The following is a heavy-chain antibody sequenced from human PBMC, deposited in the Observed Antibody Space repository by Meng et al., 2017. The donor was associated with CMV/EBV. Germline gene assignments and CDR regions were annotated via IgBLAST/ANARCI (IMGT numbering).Heavy chain of an antibody. CDR1: GFTVSSNY. J-gene: IGHJ3*02. D-gene: IGHD2/OR15-2a*01. V-gene: IGHV3-66*02. CDR2: IYSGGST. CDR3: ARKIVDDAFDI. Sequence: GGSLRLSCAASGFTVSSNYMSWVRQAPGKGLEWVSVIYSGGSTYYADSVKGRFTISRDNSKNTLYLQMNSLRAEDTAVYYRARKIVDDAFDIWGQGTMVTVSS.